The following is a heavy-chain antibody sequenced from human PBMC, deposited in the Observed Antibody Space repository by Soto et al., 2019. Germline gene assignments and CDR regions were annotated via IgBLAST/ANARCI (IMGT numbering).Heavy chain of an antibody. D-gene: IGHD4-17*01. Sequence: GGSLRLSCRASGYTFSNYYIIWVRQAPGKGLEWVANIRQDGGEKYYVDSVKGRFTISRDNTQNSMYLQMNSLRAEDTAVYYCARPPDYGRHLDYWGQGILVTVYS. V-gene: IGHV3-7*03. CDR2: IRQDGGEK. J-gene: IGHJ4*02. CDR1: GYTFSNYY. CDR3: ARPPDYGRHLDY.